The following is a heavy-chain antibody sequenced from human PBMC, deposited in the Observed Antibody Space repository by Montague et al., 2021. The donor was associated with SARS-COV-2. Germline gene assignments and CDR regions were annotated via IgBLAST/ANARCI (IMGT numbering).Heavy chain of an antibody. J-gene: IGHJ2*01. D-gene: IGHD1-1*01. V-gene: IGHV4-34*01. CDR1: SGSLRNYY. CDR3: ARAGGQRFFEF. Sequence: SETLSLTCAVNSGSLRNYYWSWIRQPPGKGLEWIGEIRLPGGTNYDPSLKGRVTISLDTSNNHVSLNLNSVTTADTAVYFCARAGGQRFFEFWGRGTLVTVSS. CDR2: IRLPGGT.